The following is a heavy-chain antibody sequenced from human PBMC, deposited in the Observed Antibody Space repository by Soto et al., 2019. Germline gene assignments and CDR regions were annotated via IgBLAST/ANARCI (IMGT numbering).Heavy chain of an antibody. CDR3: ARRVSLFGVLPRIYYFDY. Sequence: QLQLQESGPGMVKPSETLSLTCTVSGDSITSINYYWGWIRQPPGRGLEWIGSISHSGRTYFNSSLKSRVTMSVDTSRNEVALKLTSVTAADTAVYYCARRVSLFGVLPRIYYFDYWGQGTLVPVSS. D-gene: IGHD3-3*01. J-gene: IGHJ4*02. CDR2: ISHSGRT. V-gene: IGHV4-39*01. CDR1: GDSITSINYY.